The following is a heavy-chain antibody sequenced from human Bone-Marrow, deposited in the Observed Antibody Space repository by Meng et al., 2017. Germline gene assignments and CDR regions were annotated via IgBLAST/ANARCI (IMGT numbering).Heavy chain of an antibody. CDR1: GGTFSSYT. J-gene: IGHJ3*02. CDR3: ARERTEIVPVVPDAMYAFDI. D-gene: IGHD2-2*01. V-gene: IGHV1-69*08. CDR2: FIPILGRA. Sequence: SVKVSCKASGGTFSSYTISWGRQAPGQGLEWRGRFIPILGRANYAQKFQGRVTITADKSTSTAYMELSSLRSEDTDVYYCARERTEIVPVVPDAMYAFDIWGQGTMVTVSS.